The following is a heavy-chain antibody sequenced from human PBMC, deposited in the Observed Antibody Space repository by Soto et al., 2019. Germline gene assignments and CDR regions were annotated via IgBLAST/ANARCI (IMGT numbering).Heavy chain of an antibody. CDR2: ISYDGSNK. J-gene: IGHJ5*02. V-gene: IGHV3-30*18. CDR3: AKVRTYGDYLDDGFDP. Sequence: PGGSLRLSCAASGFTFSSYGMHWVRQAPGKGLEWVAVISYDGSNKYYADSVKGRFTISRDNPKNTLYLQMNSLRAEDTAVYYCAKVRTYGDYLDDGFDPWGQGTLVTVSS. CDR1: GFTFSSYG. D-gene: IGHD4-17*01.